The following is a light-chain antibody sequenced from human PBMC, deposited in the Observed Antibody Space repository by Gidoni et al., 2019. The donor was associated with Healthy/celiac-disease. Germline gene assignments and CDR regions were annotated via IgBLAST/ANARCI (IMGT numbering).Light chain of an antibody. J-gene: IGKJ1*01. CDR2: GAS. Sequence: EIVLTQSPGTLSLSPGERATLSCRASQSVSISYLAWYQQKPGQAPRLLIYGASSRSTGLPDRFSGSGSGTDFTLTISRLEPEDFAVYYCQQYGRTFGPGTKVEIK. V-gene: IGKV3-20*01. CDR1: QSVSISY. CDR3: QQYGRT.